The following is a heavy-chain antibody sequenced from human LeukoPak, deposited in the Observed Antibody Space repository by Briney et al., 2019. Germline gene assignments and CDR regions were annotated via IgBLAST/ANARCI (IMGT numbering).Heavy chain of an antibody. J-gene: IGHJ5*02. D-gene: IGHD3-9*01. Sequence: SETLSLTCTVSGGSVSSGSYYWSWIRQPPGKGLEWIGYTYYSGSTNYNPSLKSRVTISVDTSKNQFSLKLSSVTAADTAVYYCARALMDYDILTGYYMVTWFDPWGQGTLVTASS. CDR2: TYYSGST. CDR3: ARALMDYDILTGYYMVTWFDP. CDR1: GGSVSSGSYY. V-gene: IGHV4-61*01.